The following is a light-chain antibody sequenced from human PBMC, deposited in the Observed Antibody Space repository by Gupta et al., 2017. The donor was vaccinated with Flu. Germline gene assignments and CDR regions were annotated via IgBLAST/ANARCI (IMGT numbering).Light chain of an antibody. V-gene: IGLV2-14*01. CDR3: SSYTSISSVV. CDR2: EVS. J-gene: IGLJ2*01. Sequence: QSALTQPASVSGSPAPSITLSCTGTSSDVGGYNYVSCYQQHPGKAPKLMIYEVSNRPSGVANRFSGSKAGNTASLTISVLQAEDEADYYCSSYTSISSVVFGGGTKLTVL. CDR1: SSDVGGYNY.